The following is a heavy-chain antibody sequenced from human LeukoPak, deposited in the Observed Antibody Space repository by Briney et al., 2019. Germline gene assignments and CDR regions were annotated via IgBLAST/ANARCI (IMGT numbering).Heavy chain of an antibody. V-gene: IGHV4-61*01. J-gene: IGHJ3*01. CDR2: IHHSGTT. D-gene: IGHD1-26*01. CDR3: ARGRLGATY. Sequence: SETLSLTCTVSGGSVSRGSYYWSWTRQPPGKGLEWIGYIHHSGTTNYSPSLKSRVTISVDMSKNQFFLNLTSVTAADTAVYHCARGRLGATYWGQGTVVTVSS. CDR1: GGSVSRGSYY.